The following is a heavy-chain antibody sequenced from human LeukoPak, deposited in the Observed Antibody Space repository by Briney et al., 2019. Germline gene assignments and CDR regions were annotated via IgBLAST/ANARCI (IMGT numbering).Heavy chain of an antibody. Sequence: PSETLSLTCTVSGGSISSYYWSWIRQPAGKGLEWIGRIYTSGTTNYNPSLKSRVTMSVDTSKNQFSLKLSSVTAADTAVYYRARDVHCSSTSCYILAYFDPWGQGTLVTVSS. CDR2: IYTSGTT. V-gene: IGHV4-4*07. D-gene: IGHD2-2*02. CDR1: GGSISSYY. CDR3: ARDVHCSSTSCYILAYFDP. J-gene: IGHJ5*02.